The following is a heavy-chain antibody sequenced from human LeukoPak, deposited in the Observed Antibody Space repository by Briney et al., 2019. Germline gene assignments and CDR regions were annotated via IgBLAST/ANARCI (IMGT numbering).Heavy chain of an antibody. V-gene: IGHV3-30-3*01. CDR3: ARAPRSGGYGDYDNWFDP. CDR2: MSYDGSII. D-gene: IGHD4-17*01. J-gene: IGHJ5*02. Sequence: GGSLRLSCAASGFSFSSYSMHWVRQAPGKGLEWVAVMSYDGSIIYYADSVKGRFTISRDNAKNSLYLQMNSLRAEDTAVYYCARAPRSGGYGDYDNWFDPWGQGTLVTVSS. CDR1: GFSFSSYS.